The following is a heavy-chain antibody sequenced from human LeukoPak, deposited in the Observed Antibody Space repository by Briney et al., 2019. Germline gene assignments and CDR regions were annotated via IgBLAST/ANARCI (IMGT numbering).Heavy chain of an antibody. CDR1: GFTFDDYA. CDR2: ISWNSGSI. Sequence: GRSLRLSCAASGFTFDDYAMHWVRQAPGKGLEWVSGISWNSGSIGYADSVKGRFTISRDNAKNSLYLQMNSLRAEDTAVYFCARDVRRAAAGTMNYWGPGALVIVSS. CDR3: ARDVRRAAAGTMNY. D-gene: IGHD6-13*01. V-gene: IGHV3-9*01. J-gene: IGHJ4*02.